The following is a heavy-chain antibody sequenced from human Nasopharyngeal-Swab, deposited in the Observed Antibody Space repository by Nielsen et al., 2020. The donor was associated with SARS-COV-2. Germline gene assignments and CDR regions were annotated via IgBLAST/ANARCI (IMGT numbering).Heavy chain of an antibody. D-gene: IGHD3-22*01. CDR3: TRAYYYDSSGYYLFRYFDY. V-gene: IGHV3-49*03. CDR2: IRGKAYGGTT. CDR1: GFTFGDYA. J-gene: IGHJ4*02. Sequence: GGSLRLSCTASGFTFGDYAMSWFRQAPGKGLEWVGFIRGKAYGGTTEYAASVKGRFTISRDDSKSIAYLQMNSLKTEDTAVYYCTRAYYYDSSGYYLFRYFDYWGQGTLVTVSS.